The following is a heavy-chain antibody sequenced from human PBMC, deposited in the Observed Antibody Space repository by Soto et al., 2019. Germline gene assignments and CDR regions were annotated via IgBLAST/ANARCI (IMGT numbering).Heavy chain of an antibody. D-gene: IGHD1-26*01. J-gene: IGHJ6*02. V-gene: IGHV5-10-1*01. CDR3: ARGATSQLNYYYGMDV. CDR2: IDPSDSYT. CDR1: GYIFTSYW. Sequence: GESLKISCNGSGYIFTSYWISWVRQMPGKGLEWMGRIDPSDSYTNYSPSFQGHVTISADKSISTAYLQWSSLKASDTAMYYCARGATSQLNYYYGMDVWGQGTTVTVS.